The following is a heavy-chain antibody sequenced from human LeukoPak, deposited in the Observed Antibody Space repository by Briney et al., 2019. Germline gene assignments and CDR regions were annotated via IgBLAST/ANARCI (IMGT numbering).Heavy chain of an antibody. J-gene: IGHJ4*02. Sequence: GESLHISCTGSGYTFTNYWNWWVRHTPGEGLEWMGINYPGDSDPTYSPSFQGKATSSATRTISTAYLQWSRLKASDTAKYYCARHPGRDSYNSLVAYWGQGTLVTASS. CDR1: GYTFTNYW. CDR3: ARHPGRDSYNSLVAY. V-gene: IGHV5-51*01. CDR2: NYPGDSDP. D-gene: IGHD5-24*01.